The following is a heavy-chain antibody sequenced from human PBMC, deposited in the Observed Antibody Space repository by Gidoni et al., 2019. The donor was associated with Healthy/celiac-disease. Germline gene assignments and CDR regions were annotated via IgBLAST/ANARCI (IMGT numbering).Heavy chain of an antibody. V-gene: IGHV4-59*08. Sequence: QVQLQESGPGLVKPSETLSLTCTVSGGSISSYYWSWIRQPPGKGLEWIGYIYYSGSTNYNPSLKSRVTISVDTSKNQFSLKLSSVTAADTAVYYCAGTRRDGYRLPDYWGQGTLVTVSS. CDR1: GGSISSYY. CDR2: IYYSGST. D-gene: IGHD5-12*01. J-gene: IGHJ4*02. CDR3: AGTRRDGYRLPDY.